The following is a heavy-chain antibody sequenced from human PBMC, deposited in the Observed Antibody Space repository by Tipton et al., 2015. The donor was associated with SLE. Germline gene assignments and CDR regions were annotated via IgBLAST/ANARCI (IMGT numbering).Heavy chain of an antibody. D-gene: IGHD3-22*01. CDR3: ARVCSSGYPYYYYYYMDV. CDR2: IYTSGST. J-gene: IGHJ6*03. Sequence: TLSLTCTVSGGSISSGSYYWSWVRQPAGMGLEWIGRIYTSGSTNYNPSLKSRVTISVDTSKNQFSLKLSSVTAADTAVYYCARVCSSGYPYYYYYYMDVWGKVTTVTVSS. CDR1: GGSISSGSYY. V-gene: IGHV4-61*02.